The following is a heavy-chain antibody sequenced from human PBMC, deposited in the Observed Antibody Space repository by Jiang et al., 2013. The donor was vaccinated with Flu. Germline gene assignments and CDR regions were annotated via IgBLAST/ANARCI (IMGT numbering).Heavy chain of an antibody. CDR3: ARGPVNMVRGVIITHNVLYYYGMDV. V-gene: IGHV4-31*01. CDR2: IYYSGST. J-gene: IGHJ6*04. D-gene: IGHD3-10*01. CDR1: GGSISSGGYY. Sequence: SQTLSLTCTVSGGSISSGGYYWSWIRQHPGKGLEWIGYIYYSGSTYYNPSLKSLVTISVDTSKNQFSLKLSSVTAADTAVYYCARGPVNMVRGVIITHNVLYYYGMDVWGKGTTVTVSS.